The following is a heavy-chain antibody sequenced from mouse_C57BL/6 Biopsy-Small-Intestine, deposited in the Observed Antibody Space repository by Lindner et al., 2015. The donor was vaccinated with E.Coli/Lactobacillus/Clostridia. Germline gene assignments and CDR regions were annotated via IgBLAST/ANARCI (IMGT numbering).Heavy chain of an antibody. CDR3: ARGWTRAMDS. D-gene: IGHD2-13*01. CDR1: GYTFTSYG. J-gene: IGHJ4*01. Sequence: VQLQESGAELARPGASVKLSCKASGYTFTSYGISWVKQRTGQGLEWIGEIYPRSGNTYYNEKFKGKATLTADKSSNTAYMQLSSLTTEDSAIYYCARGWTRAMDSWGQGTSVTVSS. V-gene: IGHV1-81*01. CDR2: IYPRSGNT.